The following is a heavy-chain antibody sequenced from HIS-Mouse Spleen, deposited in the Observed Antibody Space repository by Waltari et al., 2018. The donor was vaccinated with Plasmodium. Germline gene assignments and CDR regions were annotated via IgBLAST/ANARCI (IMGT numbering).Heavy chain of an antibody. CDR2: INHSGMT. D-gene: IGHD3-10*01. Sequence: QVQLQQWGAGLLKPSETLSLTCAVYGGSFSGYYWSWIRQPPGKGLEWIGEINHSGMTNYNPSLKSLVTLSVDTSKNQFSLKLSSVTAADTAVYYCASSGSGSYYYWGQGTLVTVSS. J-gene: IGHJ4*02. CDR3: ASSGSGSYYY. V-gene: IGHV4-34*01. CDR1: GGSFSGYY.